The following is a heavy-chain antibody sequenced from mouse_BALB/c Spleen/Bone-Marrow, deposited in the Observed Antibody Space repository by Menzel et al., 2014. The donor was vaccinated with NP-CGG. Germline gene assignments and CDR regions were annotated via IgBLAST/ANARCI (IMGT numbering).Heavy chain of an antibody. CDR3: ASRGYGSTPFVY. J-gene: IGHJ2*01. Sequence: VQLQQSGPELVGPGVSVKISCKGSGYTFSDYAMHWVKQRHAKSLEWIGVISTYSGNTNYNQKFKVKATMTVDKSSSTAYMELARLTSEDSAIYYCASRGYGSTPFVYWAQVTTLTVSS. D-gene: IGHD1-1*01. V-gene: IGHV1-67*01. CDR2: ISTYSGNT. CDR1: GYTFSDYA.